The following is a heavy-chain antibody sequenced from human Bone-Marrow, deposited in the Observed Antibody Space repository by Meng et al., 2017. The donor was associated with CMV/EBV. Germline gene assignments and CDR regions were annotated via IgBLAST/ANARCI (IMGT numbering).Heavy chain of an antibody. D-gene: IGHD3-3*01. J-gene: IGHJ6*02. CDR3: AKDQGSGSFWYYGMDV. V-gene: IGHV3-30*02. CDR1: GFTFSSYA. CDR2: IRYDGSNK. Sequence: GESLKISCAASGFTFSSYAMHWVRQAPGKGLEWVAFIRYDGSNKYYADSVKGRFTISRDNSKNTLYLQMNSLRAEDTAVYYCAKDQGSGSFWYYGMDVWGQGTTVTVSS.